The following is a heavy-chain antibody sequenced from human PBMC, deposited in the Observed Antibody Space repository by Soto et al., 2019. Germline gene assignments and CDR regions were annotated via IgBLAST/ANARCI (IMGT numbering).Heavy chain of an antibody. CDR3: ARTYCGGDCYRNWFDP. Sequence: VGSLRLSCAASGFTFSSYAMHWVRQAPGKGLEWVAVISYDGSNKHYADSVKGRFTISRDNSKNTLYLQMSSLRSEDTAVYYCARTYCGGDCYRNWFDPWGQGTLVTV. J-gene: IGHJ5*02. V-gene: IGHV3-30-3*01. CDR2: ISYDGSNK. CDR1: GFTFSSYA. D-gene: IGHD2-21*02.